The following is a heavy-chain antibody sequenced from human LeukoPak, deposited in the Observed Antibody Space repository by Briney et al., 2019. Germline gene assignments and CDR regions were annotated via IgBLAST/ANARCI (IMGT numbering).Heavy chain of an antibody. CDR2: MKEDGSEI. CDR1: GFTFSSYW. Sequence: GGSLRLSCAASGFTFSSYWMTWVRQAPGKGLEWVAYMKEDGSEIYYLDSVKGRFTISRDNAKNSLYLQMNSLRAEDTAVYYCARASGDSSSWYPRKEFDYWGQGTLVTVSS. J-gene: IGHJ4*02. CDR3: ARASGDSSSWYPRKEFDY. D-gene: IGHD6-13*01. V-gene: IGHV3-7*04.